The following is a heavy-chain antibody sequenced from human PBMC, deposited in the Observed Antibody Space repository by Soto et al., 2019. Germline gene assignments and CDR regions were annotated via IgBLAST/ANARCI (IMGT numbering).Heavy chain of an antibody. CDR1: GFTFSSYG. V-gene: IGHV3-30*18. Sequence: GGSLRLSCAASGFTFSSYGMHWVRQAPGKGLEWVAVISYDGSNKCYADSVKGRFTISRDNSKNTLYLQMNSLRAEDTAVYYCAKDLVDTAMVTEYYFDYWGQGTLVTVSS. D-gene: IGHD5-18*01. CDR2: ISYDGSNK. CDR3: AKDLVDTAMVTEYYFDY. J-gene: IGHJ4*02.